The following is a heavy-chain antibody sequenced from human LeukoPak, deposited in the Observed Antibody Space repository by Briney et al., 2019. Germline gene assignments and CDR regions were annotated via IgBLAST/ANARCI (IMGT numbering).Heavy chain of an antibody. V-gene: IGHV4-39*01. Sequence: PSETLSLTCTVSGGSISSSSYYWGWIRQPPGKGLEWIGSIYYSGSTYYNPSLKSRVTISVDTSKNQFSLKLSSVTAADTAVYYCARPTGSSFIDPFDPWGQGTLVTVSS. D-gene: IGHD6-13*01. CDR1: GGSISSSSYY. CDR2: IYYSGST. CDR3: ARPTGSSFIDPFDP. J-gene: IGHJ5*02.